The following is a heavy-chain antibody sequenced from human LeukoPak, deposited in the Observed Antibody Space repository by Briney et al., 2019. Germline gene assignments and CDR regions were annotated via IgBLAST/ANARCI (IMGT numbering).Heavy chain of an antibody. V-gene: IGHV4-38-2*02. CDR3: ARARGSGSGSWDY. CDR1: GLSISSGFY. J-gene: IGHJ4*02. Sequence: SETLSLTCSVSGLSISSGFYWGWIRQPPGKGLEWIGTIYYSGSTYYNPSLKGRVTISVDTSKNQFSLKLNSVTPEDTAVYYCARARGSGSGSWDYWGQGTLVTVSS. CDR2: IYYSGST. D-gene: IGHD3-10*01.